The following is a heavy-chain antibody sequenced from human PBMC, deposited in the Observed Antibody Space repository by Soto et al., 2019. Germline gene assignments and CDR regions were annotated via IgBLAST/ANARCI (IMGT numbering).Heavy chain of an antibody. CDR2: IDSSGST. V-gene: IGHV4-39*01. CDR3: ATPVSSGYQGLDV. Sequence: LSLTCTLSRGFISSSIYYWAWIRQPPGKRLEWIGSIDSSGSTYYRPPLRSRVALSVDTSKNLFSVKLSSVTAADTAVYYCATPVSSGYQGLDVWGQGTMVTVSS. D-gene: IGHD3-22*01. J-gene: IGHJ3*01. CDR1: RGFISSSIYY.